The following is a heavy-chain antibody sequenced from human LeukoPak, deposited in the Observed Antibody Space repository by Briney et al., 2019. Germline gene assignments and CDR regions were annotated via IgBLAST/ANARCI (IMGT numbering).Heavy chain of an antibody. Sequence: SETLSLTCTVSSGSISIYSWSWIRQPPGKGLEWIGYIYSTGNTNYNPSLKSRVTISVDTSKNQFSLKLSSVTAADTAVYYCATTGKRGYSYGLPYWGQGTLVTVSS. CDR1: SGSISIYS. CDR2: IYSTGNT. CDR3: ATTGKRGYSYGLPY. D-gene: IGHD5-18*01. V-gene: IGHV4-59*12. J-gene: IGHJ4*02.